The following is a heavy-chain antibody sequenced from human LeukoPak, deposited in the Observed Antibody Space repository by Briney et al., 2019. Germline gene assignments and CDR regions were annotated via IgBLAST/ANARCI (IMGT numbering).Heavy chain of an antibody. D-gene: IGHD2-2*01. CDR2: INHSGST. J-gene: IGHJ4*02. CDR1: GGSFSGYY. CDR3: ARGGEYCSSTSCPKYYFDF. V-gene: IGHV4-34*01. Sequence: SETLSLTCAVYGGSFSGYYWSWIRQPPGKGLEWIGEINHSGSTNYNPSLKSRVTISVDTSKNQFSLKLSSVTAADTAVYYCARGGEYCSSTSCPKYYFDFWGQGTLVTVSS.